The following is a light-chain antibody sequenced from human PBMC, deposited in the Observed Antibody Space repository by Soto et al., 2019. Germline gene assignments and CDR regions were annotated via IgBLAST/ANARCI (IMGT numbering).Light chain of an antibody. J-gene: IGKJ1*01. CDR3: LQDYSYPRT. CDR1: QGISND. V-gene: IGKV1-6*01. Sequence: AIQMTQSPSSLSASVGDRVTITCRASQGISNDLGWYQQRPGKAPKLLIYATSNLQTGVPSRFSGSGSDTDFTLTISCLQPEDLATYYCLQDYSYPRTFGQGTKVEIK. CDR2: ATS.